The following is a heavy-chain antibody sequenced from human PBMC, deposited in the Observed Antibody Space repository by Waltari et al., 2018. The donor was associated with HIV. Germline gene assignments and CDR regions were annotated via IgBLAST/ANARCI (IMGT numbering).Heavy chain of an antibody. CDR1: GFTFRSFT. CDR3: ARGAYSSGWTFDY. CDR2: NSYDGSNK. Sequence: QVQLVESGGGVVQPGRSLRLSCAASGFTFRSFTMHWVRQAPGKGLEWVALNSYDGSNKYYADSVKGRFTISRDDSKNTLYLQMNSLRAEDTAVYYCARGAYSSGWTFDYWGQGTLVTVSS. D-gene: IGHD6-19*01. V-gene: IGHV3-30*04. J-gene: IGHJ4*02.